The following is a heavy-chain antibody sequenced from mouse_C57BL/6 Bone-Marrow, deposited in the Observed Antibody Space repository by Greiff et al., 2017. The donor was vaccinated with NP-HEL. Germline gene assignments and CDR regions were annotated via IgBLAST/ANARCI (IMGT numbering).Heavy chain of an antibody. Sequence: VKLQESGAELARPGASVKLSCKASGYTFTSYGISWVKQRTGQGLEWIGEIYPRSGNTYYNEKFKGKATLTADKSSSTAYMELRSLTSEDSAVYFCARKGVYYYGSSPWFAYWGQGTLVTVSA. CDR2: IYPRSGNT. V-gene: IGHV1-81*01. CDR3: ARKGVYYYGSSPWFAY. CDR1: GYTFTSYG. J-gene: IGHJ3*01. D-gene: IGHD1-1*01.